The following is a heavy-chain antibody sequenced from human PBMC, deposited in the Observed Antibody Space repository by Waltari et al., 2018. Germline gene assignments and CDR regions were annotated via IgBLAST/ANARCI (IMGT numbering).Heavy chain of an antibody. D-gene: IGHD3-10*01. Sequence: QLQLQESGPGLVKPSETLSLTCTVSGGSISSSSYYWGWIRQPPGTGLEWIGSIYYSGSTYYNPPLKSRVTISVDTSKNQFSLKLSSVTAADTAVYYCARQVDGSGSYYSHYYYYMDVWGKGTTVTVSS. V-gene: IGHV4-39*01. CDR2: IYYSGST. CDR1: GGSISSSSYY. J-gene: IGHJ6*03. CDR3: ARQVDGSGSYYSHYYYYMDV.